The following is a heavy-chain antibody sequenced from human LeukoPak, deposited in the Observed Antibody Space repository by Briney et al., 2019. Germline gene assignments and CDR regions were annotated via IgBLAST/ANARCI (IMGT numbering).Heavy chain of an antibody. CDR1: GDSIGTYY. CDR3: ARQGRFSYFGMDV. V-gene: IGHV4-59*08. D-gene: IGHD3-3*01. CDR2: IHYSGST. Sequence: SETLSLTCTVSGDSIGTYYWSWIRQPPGKGLEWIGYIHYSGSTNYNPALKSRVTISVDTSVNQFSLKLRSVTAADTALYYCARQGRFSYFGMDVWGQGTTVTVSS. J-gene: IGHJ6*02.